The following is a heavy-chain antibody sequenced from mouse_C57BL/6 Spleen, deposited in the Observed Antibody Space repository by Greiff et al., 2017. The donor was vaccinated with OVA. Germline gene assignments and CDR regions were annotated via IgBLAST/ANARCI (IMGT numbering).Heavy chain of an antibody. CDR3: ARSNWDVGDY. CDR2: IHPNSGST. Sequence: QVQLQQPGAELVKPGASVKLSCKASGYTFTSYWMHWVKQRPGQGLEWIGMIHPNSGSTNYNEKFKSKVTLTVDKSSSTAYMQLSSLTSEDSAVYYCARSNWDVGDYWGQGTTLTVSS. CDR1: GYTFTSYW. V-gene: IGHV1-64*01. J-gene: IGHJ2*01. D-gene: IGHD4-1*01.